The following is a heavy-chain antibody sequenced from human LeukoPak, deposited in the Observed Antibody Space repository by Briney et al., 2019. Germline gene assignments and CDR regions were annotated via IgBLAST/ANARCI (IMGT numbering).Heavy chain of an antibody. D-gene: IGHD7-27*01. CDR1: GFTFDDYA. J-gene: IGHJ4*02. CDR2: ISWNSGSI. V-gene: IGHV3-9*01. CDR3: AKDSELGIPFDY. Sequence: GRSLRLSCAASGFTFDDYAMHWVRHAPGKCLEWVSGISWNSGSIGYADSVKGRFTISRDNAKNSLYLQMNSLRAEDTALYYCAKDSELGIPFDYWGQGTLVTVSS.